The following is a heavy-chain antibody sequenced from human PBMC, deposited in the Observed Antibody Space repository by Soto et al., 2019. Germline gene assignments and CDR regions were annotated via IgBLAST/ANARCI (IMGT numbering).Heavy chain of an antibody. CDR2: INHSGST. CDR1: GGSFSGYY. Sequence: PSETLSLTCAVYGGSFSGYYWSWIRQPPGKGLEWIGEINHSGSTNYNPSLKSRVTISVDTSKNQFSLKLSSVTAADTAVYYCARVLGITIFGVPNNWFDPWGQGTLVTVSS. D-gene: IGHD3-3*01. J-gene: IGHJ5*02. CDR3: ARVLGITIFGVPNNWFDP. V-gene: IGHV4-34*01.